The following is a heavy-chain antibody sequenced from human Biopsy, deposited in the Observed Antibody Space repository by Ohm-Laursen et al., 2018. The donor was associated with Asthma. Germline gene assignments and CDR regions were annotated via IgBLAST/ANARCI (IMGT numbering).Heavy chain of an antibody. V-gene: IGHV3-48*02. CDR3: ARFKRGYSYGYAGVFDY. Sequence: SLRLSCSASGFNFSYYSMIWVRQAPGKGLEWVSYISSSSSTIYYADSVKGRFTISRDNAKNSLYLQMNSPRDEGTAVYYCARFKRGYSYGYAGVFDYWGQGTLVTVSS. CDR2: ISSSSSTI. CDR1: GFNFSYYS. D-gene: IGHD5-18*01. J-gene: IGHJ4*02.